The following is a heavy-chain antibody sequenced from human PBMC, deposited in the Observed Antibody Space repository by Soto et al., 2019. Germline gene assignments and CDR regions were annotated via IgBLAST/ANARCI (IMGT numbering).Heavy chain of an antibody. CDR3: AKGQTWVAAKNTGFDP. Sequence: QVQLVQSGAEVKKPGSSVKVSCKASGGTFSSYAISWVRQAPGQGLEWMGGIIPLFGTANYAQKFQGRVTITADESTRTAYMEMSSLVSEDTAVFYCAKGQTWVAAKNTGFDPWGQGTLVTVSS. V-gene: IGHV1-69*01. D-gene: IGHD2-15*01. J-gene: IGHJ5*02. CDR1: GGTFSSYA. CDR2: IIPLFGTA.